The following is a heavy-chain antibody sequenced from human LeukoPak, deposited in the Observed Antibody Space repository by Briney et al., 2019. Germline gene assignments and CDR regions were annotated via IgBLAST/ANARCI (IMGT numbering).Heavy chain of an antibody. J-gene: IGHJ4*02. CDR2: ISGSGGST. Sequence: PGGSLRLSCAASGFTFSSYAMSWVRQAPGKWLEWVSAISGSGGSTYYADSVKGRFTISRDNSKNTLYLQMNSLRAEDTAVYYCAKVRRGYYDSSGPFDYWGQGTLVTVSS. CDR3: AKVRRGYYDSSGPFDY. V-gene: IGHV3-23*01. D-gene: IGHD3-22*01. CDR1: GFTFSSYA.